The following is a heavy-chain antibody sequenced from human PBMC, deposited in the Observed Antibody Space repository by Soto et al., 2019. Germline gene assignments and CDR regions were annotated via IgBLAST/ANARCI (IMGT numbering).Heavy chain of an antibody. V-gene: IGHV4-59*01. D-gene: IGHD3-9*01. CDR3: ARLRYFDWLDY. Sequence: SETLSLTCTVSGGSISSYYWSWIRQPPAKGLEWIGYIYYSGSTNYNPSLKSRVTISVDTSKNQFSLKLSSVTAADTAVYYCARLRYFDWLDYWGQGTLVTVSS. CDR2: IYYSGST. CDR1: GGSISSYY. J-gene: IGHJ4*02.